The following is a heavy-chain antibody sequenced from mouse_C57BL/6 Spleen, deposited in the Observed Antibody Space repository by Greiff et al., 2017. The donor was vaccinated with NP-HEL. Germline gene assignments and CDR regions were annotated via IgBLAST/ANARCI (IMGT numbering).Heavy chain of an antibody. CDR2: IYPGSGNT. D-gene: IGHD2-4*01. CDR1: GYTFTDYY. Sequence: QVTLKESGAELVRPGASVKLSCKASGYTFTDYYINWVKQRPGQGLEWIARIYPGSGNTYYNEKFKGKATLTAEKSSSTAYMQLSSLTSEDSAVYFCARSSDDFPCAYWGQGTLVTVSA. J-gene: IGHJ3*01. CDR3: ARSSDDFPCAY. V-gene: IGHV1-76*01.